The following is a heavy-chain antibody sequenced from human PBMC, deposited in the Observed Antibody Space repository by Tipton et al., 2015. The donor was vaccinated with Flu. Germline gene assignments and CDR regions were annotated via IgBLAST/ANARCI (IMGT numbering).Heavy chain of an antibody. V-gene: IGHV3-23*01. D-gene: IGHD3-10*01. Sequence: SLRLSCAASGFTFSSYAMSRVRQAPGKGLEWVSAISGSGGSTYYADSVKGRFTISRDNSKNTLYLQMNSLRAEDTAVYYCAKDNYYGSGSYGAFDIWGQGTMVTVSS. CDR3: AKDNYYGSGSYGAFDI. J-gene: IGHJ3*02. CDR1: GFTFSSYA. CDR2: ISGSGGST.